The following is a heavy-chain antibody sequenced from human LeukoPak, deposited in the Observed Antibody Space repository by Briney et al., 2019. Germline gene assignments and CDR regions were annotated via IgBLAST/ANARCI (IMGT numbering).Heavy chain of an antibody. CDR2: VNTYNGNT. J-gene: IGHJ5*02. D-gene: IGHD3-22*01. V-gene: IGHV1-18*01. CDR3: ARTVSGHSWGVWFDP. CDR1: SYTFTSYG. Sequence: GASVKVSCKASSYTFTSYGISWVRQAPGQGLEWMGWVNTYNGNTNYAQNLQGRVTMATDTSTSTAYMELRSLRSDDTAVYYCARTVSGHSWGVWFDPWGQGTLVTVSS.